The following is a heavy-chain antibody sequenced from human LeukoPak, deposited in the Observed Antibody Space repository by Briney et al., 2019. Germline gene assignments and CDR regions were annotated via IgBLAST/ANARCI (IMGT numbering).Heavy chain of an antibody. CDR2: ISGSGGST. CDR1: GLTFSSYA. D-gene: IGHD3-3*01. Sequence: GGSLRLSCAASGLTFSSYAMSWVRQAPGKGLEWVSAISGSGGSTYYADSVKGRFTISRDNSKNTLYLQMNSLRAEDTAVYYCAKAPHNYDFWSGYYFFDYWGQGTLVTVSS. J-gene: IGHJ4*02. CDR3: AKAPHNYDFWSGYYFFDY. V-gene: IGHV3-23*01.